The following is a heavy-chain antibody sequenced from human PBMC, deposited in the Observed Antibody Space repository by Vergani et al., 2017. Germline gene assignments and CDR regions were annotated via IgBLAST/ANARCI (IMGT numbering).Heavy chain of an antibody. J-gene: IGHJ5*02. CDR1: GGSISSGGSS. Sequence: QLQLQESGSGLVKPSQTLSLTCAVSGGSISSGGSSWSWIRQPPGKGLEWIGYIYHSGSTYYNPSLKSRVTISVDRSKNQFSLKLSSVTAADTAVYYCARRYCSTTSCYVDPWGQGTLVTVSS. V-gene: IGHV4-30-2*01. CDR3: ARRYCSTTSCYVDP. CDR2: IYHSGST. D-gene: IGHD2-2*01.